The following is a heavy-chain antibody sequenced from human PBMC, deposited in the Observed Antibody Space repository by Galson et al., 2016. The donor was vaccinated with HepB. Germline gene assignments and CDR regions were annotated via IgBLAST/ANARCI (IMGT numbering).Heavy chain of an antibody. J-gene: IGHJ6*02. CDR2: ISYEGRNK. V-gene: IGHV3-30*18. D-gene: IGHD3-10*01. CDR1: GFTFSSYG. Sequence: SLRLSCAASGFTFSSYGMHWVRQAAGKGLGWVAVISYEGRNKYYADSVKGRFTISRDNSKNTLYLQMNSLRAEDTAVYYCAKDRSYGYFGSGGMDVWGQGTTVTVSS. CDR3: AKDRSYGYFGSGGMDV.